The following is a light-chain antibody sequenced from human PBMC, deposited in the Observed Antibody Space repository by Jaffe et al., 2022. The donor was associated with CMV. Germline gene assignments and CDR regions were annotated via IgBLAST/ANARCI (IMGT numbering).Light chain of an antibody. CDR1: SSNIGNSV. CDR3: ATWDDRLHGPV. Sequence: QSVLTQPPSVSEAPGQRVAISCSGSSSNIGNSVVHWYQQLPGRPPKLLIYYDDLLASGVSDRFSGSKSGTSASLAISGLQSDDEADYYCATWDDRLHGPVFGGGTKLTVL. CDR2: YDD. J-gene: IGLJ3*02. V-gene: IGLV1-36*01.